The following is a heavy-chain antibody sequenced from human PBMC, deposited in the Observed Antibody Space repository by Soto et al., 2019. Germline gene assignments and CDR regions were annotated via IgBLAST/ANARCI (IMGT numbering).Heavy chain of an antibody. V-gene: IGHV3-23*01. CDR1: GFTFSTYI. Sequence: PGGSLRLSCAAAGFTFSTYIMSWVWQAPGKGPEWVAGFYGGGSTSTFYADSVKGRFTISRDNSKNMPFLQMNSLKAEDTAVYYCTKDRHPDGIWSFDCSGQGTLVTVSS. CDR3: TKDRHPDGIWSFDC. J-gene: IGHJ4*02. CDR2: FYGGGSTST. D-gene: IGHD3-3*01.